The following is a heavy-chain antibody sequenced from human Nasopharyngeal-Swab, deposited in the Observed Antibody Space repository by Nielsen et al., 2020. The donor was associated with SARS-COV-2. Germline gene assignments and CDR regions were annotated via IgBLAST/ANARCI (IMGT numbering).Heavy chain of an antibody. D-gene: IGHD1-1*01. J-gene: IGHJ4*02. V-gene: IGHV4-39*07. CDR3: ARIPTGTTSGATY. CDR2: IYHLGTT. CDR1: GTSFNNGDYF. Sequence: SETLSLTCGVSGTSFNNGDYFWGWIRQSPGKGLEWIGSIYHLGTTYYNTSLKSRVTISIDTSKNQFSLKMQSVTAADSAMYYCARIPTGTTSGATYWGQGTLVSVSS.